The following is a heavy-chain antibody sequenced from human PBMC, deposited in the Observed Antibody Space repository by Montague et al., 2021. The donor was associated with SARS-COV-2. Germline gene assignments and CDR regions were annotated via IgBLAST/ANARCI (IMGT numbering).Heavy chain of an antibody. J-gene: IGHJ6*02. CDR2: ISHGGTT. D-gene: IGHD1-14*01. Sequence: SQTLSLTCAVYGGSFSGYYWSWIRQPPGKGLEWIGEISHGGTTNYNPSLKSRATISLDKSKSQFSLKLTSVTAADTAIYYCGRGRKVVPWFRYYDMDVWGQGTTVTVSS. CDR3: GRGRKVVPWFRYYDMDV. CDR1: GGSFSGYY. V-gene: IGHV4-34*01.